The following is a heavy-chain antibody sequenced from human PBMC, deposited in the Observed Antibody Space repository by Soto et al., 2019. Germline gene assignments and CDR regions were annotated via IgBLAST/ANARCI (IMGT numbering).Heavy chain of an antibody. V-gene: IGHV3-30*18. D-gene: IGHD1-26*01. CDR2: ISYDGSNK. CDR3: AKTLPATYFDY. J-gene: IGHJ4*02. Sequence: QVQLVESGGGVVQPGRSLRLSCAASGFTFSSYGMHWVRQAPGKGLEWVAVISYDGSNKYYADSVKGRFTISRDNSKNTLYLQMNSLRAEDTAVYYCAKTLPATYFDYWGQGTLVTVSS. CDR1: GFTFSSYG.